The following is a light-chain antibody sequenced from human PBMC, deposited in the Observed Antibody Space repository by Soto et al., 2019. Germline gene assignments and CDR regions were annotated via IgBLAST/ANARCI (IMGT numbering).Light chain of an antibody. Sequence: DIQMTQSPFSLSASVGDRVTITCRASQSVSTYLNWYQHKPGKVPELLIYAASTLESGVPPRFSGSGSGTDFSLTISHLQPEDFATYYCQQTYSIPIVFGQGTRLEIK. CDR2: AAS. V-gene: IGKV1-39*01. J-gene: IGKJ5*01. CDR1: QSVSTY. CDR3: QQTYSIPIV.